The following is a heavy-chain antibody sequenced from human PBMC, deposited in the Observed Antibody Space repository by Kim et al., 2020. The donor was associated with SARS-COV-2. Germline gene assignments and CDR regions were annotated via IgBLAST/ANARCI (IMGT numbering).Heavy chain of an antibody. Sequence: GGSLRLSCAASGFTFSSYWMHWVRQAPGKGLVWVSRIKSDGSSTSYADSVKGRFTISRDNAKNTLYLQMDSLRAEDTAVYYCVKEVMEAAHYFDSWGQGT. V-gene: IGHV3-74*01. D-gene: IGHD2-21*01. CDR3: VKEVMEAAHYFDS. CDR2: IKSDGSST. CDR1: GFTFSSYW. J-gene: IGHJ4*02.